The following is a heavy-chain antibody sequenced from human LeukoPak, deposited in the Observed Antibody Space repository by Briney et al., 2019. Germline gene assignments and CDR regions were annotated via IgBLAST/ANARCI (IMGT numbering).Heavy chain of an antibody. Sequence: ASVKVSCKASGYTFTSYYMHWVRQAPGQGLEWMGWINPNSGGTDYAQKFQGRVTMTRDTSISTAYMELSRLRSDDTAVYYCARGGEYQLLFLDYYYYMDVWGKGTTVTISS. CDR2: INPNSGGT. J-gene: IGHJ6*03. D-gene: IGHD2-2*01. CDR1: GYTFTSYY. CDR3: ARGGEYQLLFLDYYYYMDV. V-gene: IGHV1-2*02.